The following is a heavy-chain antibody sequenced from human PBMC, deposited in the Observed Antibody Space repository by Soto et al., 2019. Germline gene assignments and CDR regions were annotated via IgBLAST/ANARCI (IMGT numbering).Heavy chain of an antibody. D-gene: IGHD3-10*01. V-gene: IGHV3-30*03. CDR2: ISDDGVSK. CDR3: ARAYYFGSGTSYTLYY. J-gene: IGHJ4*02. Sequence: SCAASGFTFSNYGMHWVRQAPGKGLEWVAAISDDGVSKYYADSVQGRFTISRDNSESAVFLQMNSLRPDDTALYFCARAYYFGSGTSYTLYYWGQGTQVTVS. CDR1: GFTFSNYG.